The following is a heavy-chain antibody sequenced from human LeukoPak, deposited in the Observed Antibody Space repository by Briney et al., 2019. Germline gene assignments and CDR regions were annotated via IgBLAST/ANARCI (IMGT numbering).Heavy chain of an antibody. D-gene: IGHD2-15*01. J-gene: IGHJ4*02. CDR1: GFTVSTSY. CDR3: AGSSTEDILDY. Sequence: GGSLRLSCVASGFTVSTSYMTWVRQAPGKGLEWVSIIYKIGSTYYADYVKGRFTISRDSSKNPLNLLMTSLRAEDTAVYFCAGSSTEDILDYWGQGTLLTVSS. CDR2: IYKIGST. V-gene: IGHV3-53*01.